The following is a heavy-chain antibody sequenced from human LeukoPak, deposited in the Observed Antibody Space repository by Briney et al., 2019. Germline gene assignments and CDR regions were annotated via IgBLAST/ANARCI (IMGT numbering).Heavy chain of an antibody. V-gene: IGHV4-39*07. Sequence: SETLSLTCSVSGGSISSTSYYWGWIRQPPGKGLEWIGEINHSGSTNYNPSLKSRVTISVDTSKNQFSLKLSSVTAADTAVYYCAGVQDSSGYYSDYWGQGTLVTVSS. J-gene: IGHJ4*02. CDR1: GGSISSTSYY. D-gene: IGHD3-22*01. CDR2: INHSGST. CDR3: AGVQDSSGYYSDY.